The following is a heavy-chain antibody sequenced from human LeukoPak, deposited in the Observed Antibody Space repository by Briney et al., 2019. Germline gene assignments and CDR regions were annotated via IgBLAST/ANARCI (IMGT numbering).Heavy chain of an antibody. CDR2: INHSGST. CDR3: ARLSGYSYGYRWFDP. V-gene: IGHV4-34*01. CDR1: GGSFSGYY. J-gene: IGHJ5*02. D-gene: IGHD5-18*01. Sequence: PSETLSLTCAVYGGSFSGYYWSWIRQPPGKGLEWIGEINHSGSTNYNPSLKSRVTISVDTSKNQLSLKLSSVTAADTAVYYCARLSGYSYGYRWFDPWGQGTLVTVSS.